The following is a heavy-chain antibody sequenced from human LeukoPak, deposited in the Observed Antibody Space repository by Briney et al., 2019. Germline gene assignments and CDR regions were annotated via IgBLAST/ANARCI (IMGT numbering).Heavy chain of an antibody. D-gene: IGHD5-12*01. CDR3: TTDGFPPRYFDY. CDR1: GFTFSNAW. V-gene: IGHV3-15*01. J-gene: IGHJ4*02. Sequence: GGSLRLSCAASGFTFSNAWMSWVRQAPGKGLEWVGRIKSKTDGGTADYAAPVTGRFTISRDDSKNTLYLQMNSLKTEDTALYYCTTDGFPPRYFDYWGQGTLVTVSS. CDR2: IKSKTDGGTA.